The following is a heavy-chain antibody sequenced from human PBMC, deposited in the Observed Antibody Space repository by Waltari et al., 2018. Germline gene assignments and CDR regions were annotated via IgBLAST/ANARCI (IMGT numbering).Heavy chain of an antibody. J-gene: IGHJ3*02. CDR1: GASIPSHF. V-gene: IGHV4-59*11. D-gene: IGHD3-22*01. CDR2: MYFSGTH. CDR3: ARLPRGSVIIGAFDI. Sequence: VQLQESGPGLVKPSGTLSLSCGVSGASIPSHFWSWIRQAPGKGLEWIGYMYFSGTHNYNPSLKSRVTISIDTSKNHFSLNLRSVTAADTAIYYCARLPRGSVIIGAFDIWGQGTQVTVSS.